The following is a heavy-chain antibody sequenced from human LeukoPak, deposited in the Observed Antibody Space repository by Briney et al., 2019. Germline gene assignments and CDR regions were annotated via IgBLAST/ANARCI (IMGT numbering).Heavy chain of an antibody. D-gene: IGHD5-18*01. CDR2: IYYSGST. CDR1: GGSFSGYY. V-gene: IGHV4-59*12. Sequence: SETLSLTCAVYGGSFSGYYWSWIRQPPGKGLEWIGYIYYSGSTNYNPSLKSRVTISVDTSKNQFSLKLSSVTAADTAAYYCARTRGYSYGFLWFDPWGQGTLVTVSS. J-gene: IGHJ5*02. CDR3: ARTRGYSYGFLWFDP.